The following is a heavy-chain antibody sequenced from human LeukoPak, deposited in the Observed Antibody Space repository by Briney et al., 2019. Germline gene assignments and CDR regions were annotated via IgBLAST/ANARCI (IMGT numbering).Heavy chain of an antibody. Sequence: ASVTVSCKGSGFTFTGYFMHWVRQAPGQGREGVGRFNLNSGVTTYGKKFQGTVSMTRDTSISTAYMELSRLTPDDTAVYYWATDTSTSPNWEFDYWGQGTLVTVSS. CDR1: GFTFTGYF. J-gene: IGHJ4*02. CDR2: FNLNSGVT. D-gene: IGHD7-27*01. V-gene: IGHV1-2*06. CDR3: ATDTSTSPNWEFDY.